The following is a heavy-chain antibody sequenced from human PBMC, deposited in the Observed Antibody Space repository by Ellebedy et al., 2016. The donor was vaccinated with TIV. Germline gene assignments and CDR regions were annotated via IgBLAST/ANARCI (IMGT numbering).Heavy chain of an antibody. CDR3: ARDPGAGYCSSASCPHSGYFDY. D-gene: IGHD2-15*01. Sequence: SVKVSCXASGGTFSSYAISWVRQAPGQGLEWMGGIIPIFGTANYAQKFQGRVTITADESTSTAYMELSSLRSEDTAVYYCARDPGAGYCSSASCPHSGYFDYWGQGTLVTVSS. V-gene: IGHV1-69*13. CDR2: IIPIFGTA. J-gene: IGHJ4*02. CDR1: GGTFSSYA.